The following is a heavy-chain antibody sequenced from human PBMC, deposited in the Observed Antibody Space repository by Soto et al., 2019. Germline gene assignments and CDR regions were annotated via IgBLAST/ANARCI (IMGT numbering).Heavy chain of an antibody. CDR3: ARAYCSGGSCYSHY. Sequence: ASVKVSCKASGYTFTSYDINWVRQATGQGLEWMGWMNPNSGNTGYAQKFQGRVTMTRNTSIRTVYMELSGLRSEDTAVYYCARAYCSGGSCYSHYWGQGTLVTVSS. CDR2: MNPNSGNT. J-gene: IGHJ4*02. D-gene: IGHD2-15*01. V-gene: IGHV1-8*01. CDR1: GYTFTSYD.